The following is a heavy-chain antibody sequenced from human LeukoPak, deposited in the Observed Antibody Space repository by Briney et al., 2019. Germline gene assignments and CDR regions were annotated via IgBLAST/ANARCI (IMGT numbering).Heavy chain of an antibody. CDR3: AISAVRGSSYGYFQN. CDR1: GGSISGYY. Sequence: SETLSLTCTVSGGSISGYYWTWIRQPPGKGLEWIGYMSYSVNTNYNPSLKSRVSISVDTSKNQFSLKLSSVTAADTALYYCAISAVRGSSYGYFQNWGQEPWSPSPQ. CDR2: MSYSVNT. D-gene: IGHD5-18*01. J-gene: IGHJ4*02. V-gene: IGHV4-59*01.